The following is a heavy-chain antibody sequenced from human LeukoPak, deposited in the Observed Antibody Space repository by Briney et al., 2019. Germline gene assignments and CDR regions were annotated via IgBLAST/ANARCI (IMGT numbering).Heavy chain of an antibody. V-gene: IGHV4-34*01. CDR1: GGSFSGFY. D-gene: IGHD5-12*01. Sequence: PSETLSLTCAVYGGSFSGFYWNWIRQPPGKGLEWIGEINHSGSTNYNPSLKSRVIISVDTSKNQFSLKLSSVTAADTAVYYCARSGYRPWYYFDFWGQGTLVTVSS. CDR3: ARSGYRPWYYFDF. CDR2: INHSGST. J-gene: IGHJ4*02.